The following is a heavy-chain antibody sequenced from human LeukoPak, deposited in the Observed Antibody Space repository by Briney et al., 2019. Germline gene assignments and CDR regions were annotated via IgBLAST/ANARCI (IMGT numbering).Heavy chain of an antibody. D-gene: IGHD3-22*01. CDR3: ATGYRYYYDSSGYGY. Sequence: PGGALRLSCAASGFTLSSYAMSWVRQAPGKGLEWVSAISGSGGSTYYADSVKGLFTISRDNSKNTLYLQMNSLRAEDTAVYYCATGYRYYYDSSGYGYWGQGTLVTVSS. J-gene: IGHJ4*02. CDR2: ISGSGGST. V-gene: IGHV3-23*01. CDR1: GFTLSSYA.